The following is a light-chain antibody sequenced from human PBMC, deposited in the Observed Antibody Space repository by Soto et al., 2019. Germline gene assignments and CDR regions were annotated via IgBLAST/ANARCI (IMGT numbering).Light chain of an antibody. CDR2: EDN. Sequence: NFMLTQPHSVSESPGKTVTISCTGSSGSIASNYVQWYQQRPGSAPTTVIYEDNQRPFGVPDRFSGSIDSSSTSASLTISGLGAEDEADCYCQSYDSSNVVFGGGTKLTVL. J-gene: IGLJ2*01. CDR1: SGSIASNY. V-gene: IGLV6-57*02. CDR3: QSYDSSNVV.